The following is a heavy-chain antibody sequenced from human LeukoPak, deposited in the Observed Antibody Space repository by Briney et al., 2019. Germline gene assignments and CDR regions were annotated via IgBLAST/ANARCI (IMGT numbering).Heavy chain of an antibody. CDR1: GYTFTSYY. D-gene: IGHD1/OR15-1a*01. Sequence: GASVKVSCKASGYTFTSYYMHWVRQAPGQGLEWMGIINPSGGSTSYAQKFQERVTISRDMSTSTAYMELSSLRSEDTAVYYCAADDQQIAVWGQGTLVTVSS. V-gene: IGHV1-46*01. CDR2: INPSGGST. CDR3: AADDQQIAV. J-gene: IGHJ4*02.